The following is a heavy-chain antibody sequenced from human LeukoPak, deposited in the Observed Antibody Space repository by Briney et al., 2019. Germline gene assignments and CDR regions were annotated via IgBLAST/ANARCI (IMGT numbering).Heavy chain of an antibody. CDR1: GFTFSNYA. CDR2: ISGSGAGT. CDR3: AKDPEKISLNWFDP. Sequence: GGSLRLSCAASGFTFSNYAMSWVRQAPGKGLEWVSSISGSGAGTYYADSVKGRFTISRDNSKNTLYLQMNSLRAEDTAIYYCAKDPEKISLNWFDPWGQGTLVTVSS. J-gene: IGHJ5*02. V-gene: IGHV3-23*01.